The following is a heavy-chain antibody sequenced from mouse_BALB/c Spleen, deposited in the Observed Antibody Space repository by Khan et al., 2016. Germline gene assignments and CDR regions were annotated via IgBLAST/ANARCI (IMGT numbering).Heavy chain of an antibody. CDR3: ARTYGNYGYFDV. CDR1: GFTFSDYY. CDR2: ISDGGAYT. J-gene: IGHJ1*01. Sequence: EVELVESGGGLVKPGGSLKLSCAASGFTFSDYYMYWVRQTPEKRLEWVATISDGGAYTYYPDSVKGRFTISRDNAKNNLYLQMSSLKSEDTAMYCRARTYGNYGYFDVWGAGTTVTVSS. V-gene: IGHV5-4*02. D-gene: IGHD1-1*02.